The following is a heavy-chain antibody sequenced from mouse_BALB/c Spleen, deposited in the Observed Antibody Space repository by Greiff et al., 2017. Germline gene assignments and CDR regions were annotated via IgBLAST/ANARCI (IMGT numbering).Heavy chain of an antibody. CDR3: TRLDTTVVTNYFDY. Sequence: QVQLQQSGAELVRPGASVTLSCKASGYTFTDYEMHWVKQTPVHGLEWIGAIDPETGGTAYNQKFKGKATLTADKSSSTAYMELRSLTSENSAVYYCTRLDTTVVTNYFDYWGQGTTLTVSS. J-gene: IGHJ2*01. V-gene: IGHV1-15*01. CDR1: GYTFTDYE. CDR2: IDPETGGT. D-gene: IGHD1-1*01.